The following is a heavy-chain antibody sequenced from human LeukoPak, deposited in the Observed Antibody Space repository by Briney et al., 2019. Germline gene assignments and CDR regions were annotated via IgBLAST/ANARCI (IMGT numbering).Heavy chain of an antibody. CDR3: ARSLSTYAMSFYYGMDV. CDR1: GGSISSYY. D-gene: IGHD2-8*01. V-gene: IGHV4-59*01. J-gene: IGHJ6*02. Sequence: SETLSLTCTVSGGSISSYYWNWIRQPAGKGLEWIGYIYYSGSTNYNPSLKSRVTISVDTSKNRFSLKLSSVTAADTAVYYCARSLSTYAMSFYYGMDVWGQGTTVTVSS. CDR2: IYYSGST.